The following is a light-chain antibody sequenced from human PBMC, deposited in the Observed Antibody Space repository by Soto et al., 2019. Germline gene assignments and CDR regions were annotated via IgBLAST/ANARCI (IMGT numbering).Light chain of an antibody. CDR1: SSDVGGYNY. J-gene: IGLJ1*01. CDR2: EVS. CDR3: SSYTSSSTLGV. V-gene: IGLV2-14*01. Sequence: QSVLTQPASVSGSPGQSITISCTGTSSDVGGYNYASWYQQHPGKAPNLMIYEVSNRPSGVSNRFSGSKSGNTASLTISGLQAEDEADYYCSSYTSSSTLGVFGTGTKVTVL.